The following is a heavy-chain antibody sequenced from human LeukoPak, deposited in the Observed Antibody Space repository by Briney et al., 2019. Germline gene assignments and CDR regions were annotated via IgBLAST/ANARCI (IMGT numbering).Heavy chain of an antibody. CDR1: GGSVSSSGYS. D-gene: IGHD2/OR15-2a*01. Sequence: SETLSPTCTVSGGSVSSSGYSWNWIRQPPGKTLEWIGYTYYSGRTNYNPSLKSRVTISLDTSKNQFSLRLTSVTAADTAVYYCALRRLTSAQIIEDNWFDPWGQGTLVTVSS. V-gene: IGHV4-61*08. CDR3: ALRRLTSAQIIEDNWFDP. J-gene: IGHJ5*02. CDR2: TYYSGRT.